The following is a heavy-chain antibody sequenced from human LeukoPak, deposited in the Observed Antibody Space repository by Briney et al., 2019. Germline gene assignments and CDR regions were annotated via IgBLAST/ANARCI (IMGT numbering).Heavy chain of an antibody. D-gene: IGHD1-26*01. CDR2: INPSGGST. CDR1: GYTFTSYG. Sequence: ASVKVSCKASGYTFTSYGISWVRQAPGQGLEWMGIINPSGGSTSYAQKFQGRVTMTRDTSTSTVYMELSSLRSEDTAVYYCARELTWELLSLGLSYYYGMDVWGQGTTVTVSS. J-gene: IGHJ6*02. V-gene: IGHV1-46*01. CDR3: ARELTWELLSLGLSYYYGMDV.